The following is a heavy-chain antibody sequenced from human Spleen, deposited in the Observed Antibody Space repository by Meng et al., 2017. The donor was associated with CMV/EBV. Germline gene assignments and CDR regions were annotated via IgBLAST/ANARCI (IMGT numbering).Heavy chain of an antibody. CDR1: GFTFDDYA. J-gene: IGHJ4*02. D-gene: IGHD1-26*01. CDR3: AREGIGGSYAY. CDR2: IYSGGSI. V-gene: IGHV3-53*01. Sequence: GGSLRLSCAASGFTFDDYAMHWVRQAPGKGLEWVSVIYSGGSIYYADSVKGRFTISRDNSQNVLFLQTDSLRADDTALYYCAREGIGGSYAYWGQGTLVTVSS.